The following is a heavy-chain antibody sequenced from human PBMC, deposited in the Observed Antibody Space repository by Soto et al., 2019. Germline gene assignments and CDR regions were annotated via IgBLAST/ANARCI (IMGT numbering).Heavy chain of an antibody. CDR2: IYPGDSDT. CDR3: ASTSAAGKYYYGMDV. D-gene: IGHD6-13*01. J-gene: IGHJ6*02. V-gene: IGHV5-51*01. Sequence: PGXSLKISCKGSGYSFTSYWIGWVRQMPGKGLEWMGIIYPGDSDTRYSPSFQGQVTISADKSISTAYLQWSSLKASDTAMYYCASTSAAGKYYYGMDVWGQGTTVTLSS. CDR1: GYSFTSYW.